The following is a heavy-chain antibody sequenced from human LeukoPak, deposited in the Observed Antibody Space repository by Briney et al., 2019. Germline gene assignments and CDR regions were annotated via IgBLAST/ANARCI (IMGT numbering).Heavy chain of an antibody. V-gene: IGHV1-69*13. CDR1: GGTFSSYT. D-gene: IGHD6-19*01. J-gene: IGHJ4*02. CDR2: IIPISGTA. Sequence: SVKVSCKASGGTFSSYTITWVRQAPGQGLEWMGGIIPISGTANYAQKFQGRVTITADESTSTAYMELSSLRSEDTAVYYCARAGSSGWDYYFDYWGQGTLVTVSS. CDR3: ARAGSSGWDYYFDY.